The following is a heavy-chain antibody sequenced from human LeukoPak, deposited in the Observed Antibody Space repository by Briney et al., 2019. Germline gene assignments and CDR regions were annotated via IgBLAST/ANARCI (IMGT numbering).Heavy chain of an antibody. CDR3: ARGVPSLLGTSFDY. CDR2: IKQDGSEK. CDR1: GFTFSSYW. V-gene: IGHV3-7*03. J-gene: IGHJ4*02. D-gene: IGHD3-16*01. Sequence: PGGSLRLSCAASGFTFSSYWMSWVRQAPGKGLEWVANIKQDGSEKYYVDSVKGRFTISRDNAKNSLFLQMNSLSVEDTALYYCARGVPSLLGTSFDYWGPGTVVTVSS.